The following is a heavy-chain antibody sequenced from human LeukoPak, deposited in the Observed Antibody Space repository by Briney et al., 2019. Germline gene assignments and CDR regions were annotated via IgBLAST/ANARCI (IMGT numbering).Heavy chain of an antibody. J-gene: IGHJ4*02. V-gene: IGHV3-15*01. CDR3: TTAPLVTGTTSDFDY. Sequence: PGGSLRLSCTASGFTFSNAWMSWVRQAPGKGLEWVGRIKSKTDGGTTDYAAPVKGRFTISRDDSKNTLYLQMNSLKTEHTAVYYCTTAPLVTGTTSDFDYWGQGTLVTVYS. CDR2: IKSKTDGGTT. CDR1: GFTFSNAW. D-gene: IGHD1-7*01.